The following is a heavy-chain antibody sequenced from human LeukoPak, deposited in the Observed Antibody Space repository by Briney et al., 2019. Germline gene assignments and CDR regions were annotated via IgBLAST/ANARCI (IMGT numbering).Heavy chain of an antibody. V-gene: IGHV1-2*02. D-gene: IGHD6-19*01. J-gene: IGHJ4*02. Sequence: ASVRVSCKGSGYTFIDYHIHWVRQAPGQGLEWMGWINPKGAGTDYAQNFQGRVTMTRDTSISTAYLDLSGLRSDDTAVYFCARDRSSGWFGDWGQGTLVIVSS. CDR3: ARDRSSGWFGD. CDR1: GYTFIDYH. CDR2: INPKGAGT.